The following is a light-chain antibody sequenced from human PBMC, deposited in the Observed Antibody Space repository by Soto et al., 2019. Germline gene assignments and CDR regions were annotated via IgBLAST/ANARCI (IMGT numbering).Light chain of an antibody. CDR1: NIGSKS. J-gene: IGLJ2*01. Sequence: SYELTQPPSVSLAPGKTARITCGGYNIGSKSVHWYQQKPGQAPVLVISYDRDRPSGIPERFSGSNSGNTATLTNSRVEAGDEADYYCQVWDSSSVVFGGGTKLTVL. CDR2: YDR. V-gene: IGLV3-21*04. CDR3: QVWDSSSVV.